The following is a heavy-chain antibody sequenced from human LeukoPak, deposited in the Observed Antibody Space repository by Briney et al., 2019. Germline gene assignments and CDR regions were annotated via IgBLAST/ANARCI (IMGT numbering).Heavy chain of an antibody. V-gene: IGHV1-18*01. CDR2: VSKYSGNA. D-gene: IGHD4-17*01. CDR1: NYTFTDYD. Sequence: ASVKVSCKASNYTFTDYDITWVRQAPGQGLEWMGWVSKYSGNADYAPKFQGRVSMTTDTSTRTAYIALRSLRPDDTAVYFCAREDDRSFGAYDCWGQGTLVTVSS. CDR3: AREDDRSFGAYDC. J-gene: IGHJ4*02.